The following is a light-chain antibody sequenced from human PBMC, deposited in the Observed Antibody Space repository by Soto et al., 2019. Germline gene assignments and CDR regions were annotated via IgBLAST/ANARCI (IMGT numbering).Light chain of an antibody. CDR2: GAS. CDR1: QSVSSK. CDR3: QQYNNWPRT. Sequence: EIVMTQSPATLSVSPGERDTLSCRASQSVSSKLAWYQQKVGQAPRLLIYGASARTTGIPARFSGSGSGTEFTLTISSLQSEDFAVYFCQQYNNWPRTFGQGTKVDIK. V-gene: IGKV3-15*01. J-gene: IGKJ1*01.